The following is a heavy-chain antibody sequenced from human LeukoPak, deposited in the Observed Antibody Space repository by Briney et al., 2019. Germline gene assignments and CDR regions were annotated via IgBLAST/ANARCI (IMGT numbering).Heavy chain of an antibody. D-gene: IGHD3-10*01. V-gene: IGHV7-4-1*02. CDR3: ARDFPEDIGGSGFDAFDI. CDR2: INTNTGNP. Sequence: ASVKVSCKASGGTFSSYAITWVRQAPGQGLEWMGWINTNTGNPTYAQGFTGRFVFSLDTSVSTAYLQISSLKAEDTAVYYCARDFPEDIGGSGFDAFDIWGQGTMVTVSS. CDR1: GGTFSSYA. J-gene: IGHJ3*02.